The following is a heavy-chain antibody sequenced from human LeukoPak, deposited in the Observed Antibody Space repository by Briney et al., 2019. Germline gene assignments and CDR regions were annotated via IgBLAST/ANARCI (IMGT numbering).Heavy chain of an antibody. CDR2: ISYDGSNK. CDR1: GFTFSSYG. D-gene: IGHD3-3*01. CDR3: AKEGSTYYDFWSGYFDY. Sequence: PGRSLRLSCAASGFTFSSYGMHWVRQAPGKGLEWVAVISYDGSNKYYADSVKGRFTISRDNSKNTLYLQMNSLRAEDTAVYYCAKEGSTYYDFWSGYFDYWGQGTLVTVSS. J-gene: IGHJ4*02. V-gene: IGHV3-30*18.